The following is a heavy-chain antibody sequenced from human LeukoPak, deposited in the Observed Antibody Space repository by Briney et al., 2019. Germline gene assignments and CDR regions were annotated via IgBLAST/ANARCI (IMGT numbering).Heavy chain of an antibody. CDR3: ARDRSQQLPNGDAFDI. D-gene: IGHD6-13*01. J-gene: IGHJ3*02. CDR2: IIPIFGTA. CDR1: GGTFSSYA. V-gene: IGHV1-69*13. Sequence: SVKVSCKASGGTFSSYAISWVRQAPGQGLEWMGGIIPIFGTANYAQKFQGRVTITADESTSTAYMELSSLRSEDTAVYYCARDRSQQLPNGDAFDIWGQGTVVTVSS.